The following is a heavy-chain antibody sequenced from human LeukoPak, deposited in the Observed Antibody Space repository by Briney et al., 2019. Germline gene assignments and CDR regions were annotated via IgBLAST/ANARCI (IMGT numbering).Heavy chain of an antibody. CDR3: ARVDMDIAARPFDY. CDR2: ISSSSSYI. V-gene: IGHV3-21*01. Sequence: PGGSLRLSCAASGFTLSSYSMNWVRQAPGKGLEWVSSISSSSSYIYYADSVKGRFTISRDNAKNSLYLQMNSLRAEDTAVYYCARVDMDIAARPFDYWGQGTLVTVSS. D-gene: IGHD6-6*01. CDR1: GFTLSSYS. J-gene: IGHJ4*02.